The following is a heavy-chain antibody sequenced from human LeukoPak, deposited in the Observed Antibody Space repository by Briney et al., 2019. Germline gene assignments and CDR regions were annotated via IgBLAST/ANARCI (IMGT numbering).Heavy chain of an antibody. D-gene: IGHD4-23*01. Sequence: GESLRLSCAASGFTFSSHGMNWVRQAPGKGLEWVSVISGSGTYTYCADSVKGRFTISRDNSKNTLYLQMNSLRAEDTAVYYCARFTVVTSFDYWGQGTLVTVSS. CDR1: GFTFSSHG. V-gene: IGHV3-23*01. CDR2: ISGSGTYT. CDR3: ARFTVVTSFDY. J-gene: IGHJ4*02.